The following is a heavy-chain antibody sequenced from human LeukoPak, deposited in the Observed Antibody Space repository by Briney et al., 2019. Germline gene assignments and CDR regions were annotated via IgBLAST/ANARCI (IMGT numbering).Heavy chain of an antibody. V-gene: IGHV3-20*04. CDR1: GFTFDDYG. CDR3: ARVGGIRDFWSGYYNRWFDT. CDR2: INWNGGST. Sequence: PGGSLRLSCAASGFTFDDYGMSWVRQAPGKGLEWVSGINWNGGSTGYADSVKGRFTISRDNAKNSLYLQMNSLRAEDTALYYCARVGGIRDFWSGYYNRWFDTWGQGTLVTVSS. J-gene: IGHJ5*02. D-gene: IGHD3-3*01.